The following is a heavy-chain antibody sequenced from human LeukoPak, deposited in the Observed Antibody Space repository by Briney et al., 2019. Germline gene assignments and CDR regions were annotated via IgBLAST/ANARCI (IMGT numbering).Heavy chain of an antibody. CDR2: INHSGST. Sequence: SETLSLTCAVYGGSFSGYYWSWIRQPPGKGLEWIGEINHSGSTNYNPSLKSRVTILVDTSKNQFSLKLSSVTAADTAVYYCARGQGFQPPYYWGQGTLVTVSS. CDR1: GGSFSGYY. J-gene: IGHJ4*02. CDR3: ARGQGFQPPYY. V-gene: IGHV4-34*01.